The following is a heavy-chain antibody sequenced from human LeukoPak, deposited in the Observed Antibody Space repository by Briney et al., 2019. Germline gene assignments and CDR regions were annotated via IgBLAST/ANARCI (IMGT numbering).Heavy chain of an antibody. D-gene: IGHD3-22*01. J-gene: IGHJ4*02. CDR3: AKGSYYDSSGSFYFDY. Sequence: GGSLRLSCAASGFTFSSDAMSWVRQAPGQGLEWVSGISGSGDNTYYADSVKGRFTISRDNSKNTLYVQVNSLGTEDTAAYYCAKGSYYDSSGSFYFDYWGQGTLVTVSS. V-gene: IGHV3-23*01. CDR2: ISGSGDNT. CDR1: GFTFSSDA.